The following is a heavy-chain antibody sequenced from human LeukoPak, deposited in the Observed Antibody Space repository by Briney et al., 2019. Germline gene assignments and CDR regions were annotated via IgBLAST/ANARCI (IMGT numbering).Heavy chain of an antibody. J-gene: IGHJ6*04. CDR1: GFTFSSHG. Sequence: GGSLRLSSAASGFTFSSHGMHWVRQAPGKGLEWVAVISYDGSNKYYAGSVKGRFTISRDNSKNTLYLQMNSLRAEDTAVYYCAKTTHGELLYLHYYYYGMDVWGKGTTVTVSS. CDR2: ISYDGSNK. CDR3: AKTTHGELLYLHYYYYGMDV. V-gene: IGHV3-30*18. D-gene: IGHD3-10*01.